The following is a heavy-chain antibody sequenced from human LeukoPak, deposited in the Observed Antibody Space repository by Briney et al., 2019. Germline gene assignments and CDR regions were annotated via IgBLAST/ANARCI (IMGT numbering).Heavy chain of an antibody. CDR3: ARGKIYGIRGGWFDP. CDR1: GFTFSSYA. D-gene: IGHD4-17*01. Sequence: GGSLRLSCAASGFTFSSYAKHWVRQAPGKGLEWVAVISYDGSNKYYADSVKGRFTISRDNSKNTLYLQMNSLRAEDTAVYYCARGKIYGIRGGWFDPWGQGTLVTVSS. J-gene: IGHJ5*02. V-gene: IGHV3-30-3*01. CDR2: ISYDGSNK.